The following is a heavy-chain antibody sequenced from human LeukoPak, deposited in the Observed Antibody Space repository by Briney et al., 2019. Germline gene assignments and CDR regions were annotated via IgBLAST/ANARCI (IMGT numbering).Heavy chain of an antibody. CDR3: ASLTDYGGNAYFDY. V-gene: IGHV1-2*02. CDR1: GYTFTGYY. CDR2: INPNSGGT. D-gene: IGHD4-23*01. J-gene: IGHJ4*02. Sequence: ASVTVSCKASGYTFTGYYMHWVRQAPGQGLEWMGWINPNSGGTNYAQKFQGRVTMTRDTSISTAYMELSRLRSDDTAVYYCASLTDYGGNAYFDYWGQGTLVTVSS.